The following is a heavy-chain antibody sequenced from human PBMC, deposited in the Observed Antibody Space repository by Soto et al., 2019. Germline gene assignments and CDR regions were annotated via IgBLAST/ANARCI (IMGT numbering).Heavy chain of an antibody. Sequence: SQTLSLTCTVSGGSTSSYYWSWIRHPPGKGLEWIGYIYYSGSTNYNPSLKSRVTISVDTSKNQFSLKLSSVTAADTAVYYCARDRIAAAGGWFDPWGQGTLVTVSS. CDR3: ARDRIAAAGGWFDP. CDR1: GGSTSSYY. CDR2: IYYSGST. J-gene: IGHJ5*02. D-gene: IGHD6-13*01. V-gene: IGHV4-59*01.